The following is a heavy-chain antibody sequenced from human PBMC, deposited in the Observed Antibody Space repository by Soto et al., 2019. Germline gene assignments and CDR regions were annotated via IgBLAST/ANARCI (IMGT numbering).Heavy chain of an antibody. CDR3: ARRARPDFYYMDV. D-gene: IGHD6-6*01. CDR1: GFTFSAYS. J-gene: IGHJ6*03. CDR2: ISSSGVGT. V-gene: IGHV3-64*01. Sequence: GGSLRLSCAVSGFTFSAYSMNWVRQAPGKGLEYVSCISSSGVGTYYANSVQGRFTISRDNSKNTVYLQMGSLRPEDMAVYYCARRARPDFYYMDVWGKGTTVTVSS.